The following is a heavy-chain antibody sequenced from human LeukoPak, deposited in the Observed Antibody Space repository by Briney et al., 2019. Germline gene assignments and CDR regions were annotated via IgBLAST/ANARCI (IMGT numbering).Heavy chain of an antibody. CDR3: ARAQDGGSYGDYPFDY. D-gene: IGHD4-17*01. CDR1: GYTFTSYY. J-gene: IGHJ4*02. V-gene: IGHV1-46*01. Sequence: ASVKVSCKASGYTFTSYYMHWVRQAPGQGLEWMGIINPSGGSTSYAQKFQGRVTMTRDTSTSTVYMELSSLRSEDTAVYYCARAQDGGSYGDYPFDYWGQGTLVTVSS. CDR2: INPSGGST.